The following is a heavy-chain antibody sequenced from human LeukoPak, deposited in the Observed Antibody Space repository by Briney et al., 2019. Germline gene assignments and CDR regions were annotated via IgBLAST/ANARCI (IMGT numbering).Heavy chain of an antibody. J-gene: IGHJ4*02. CDR2: IYYSGST. D-gene: IGHD4-17*01. V-gene: IGHV4-31*01. Sequence: PSGTLSLTCTVSGGSISSGGYYWSWIRQHPGKGLEWIGYIYYSGSTYYNPSLKSQITISVDTSKNQFSLKLSSVTAADTAVYYCARVDYGDYRFDYWGQGTLVTVSS. CDR1: GGSISSGGYY. CDR3: ARVDYGDYRFDY.